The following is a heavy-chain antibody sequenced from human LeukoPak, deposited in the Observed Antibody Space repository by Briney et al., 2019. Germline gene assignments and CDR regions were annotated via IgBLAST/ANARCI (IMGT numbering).Heavy chain of an antibody. CDR1: GGSISSGGYY. CDR2: IYHSGST. D-gene: IGHD3-3*01. J-gene: IGHJ4*02. CDR3: ARDPGFTIFGVVTSNYFDY. Sequence: SETLSLTCTVSGGSISSGGYYWSWIRQPPGKGLEWIGYIYHSGSTYYNPSLKSRVTISVDRSKNQFSLKLSSVTAADTAVYYCARDPGFTIFGVVTSNYFDYWGQGTLVTVSS. V-gene: IGHV4-30-2*01.